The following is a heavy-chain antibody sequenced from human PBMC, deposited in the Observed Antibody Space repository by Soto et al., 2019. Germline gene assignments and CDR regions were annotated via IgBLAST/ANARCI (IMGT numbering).Heavy chain of an antibody. CDR1: GFTFSSYS. CDR2: ISSSSSTI. D-gene: IGHD1-26*01. J-gene: IGHJ5*02. V-gene: IGHV3-48*02. CDR3: ARVLFGRLAWLDP. Sequence: GGSLILSCAAYGFTFSSYSMNWVRQAPGKGLEWVSYISSSSSTIYYADSVKGRFTISRDNAKNSLYLQMNSLRDEDTAVYYCARVLFGRLAWLDPWGQGTLVTVSS.